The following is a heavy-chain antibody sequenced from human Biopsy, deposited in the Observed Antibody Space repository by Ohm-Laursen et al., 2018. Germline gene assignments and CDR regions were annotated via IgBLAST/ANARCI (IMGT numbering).Heavy chain of an antibody. CDR1: GYTFTSYD. CDR2: ISPYNDKT. J-gene: IGHJ4*02. D-gene: IGHD2/OR15-2a*01. V-gene: IGHV1-18*01. CDR3: ARVFCTSTTCYGLLDN. Sequence: GSSVKVSCKTSGYTFTSYDISWVRQAPGQGLEWMGWISPYNDKTSYPPKLQDRVTMIADTSTNTAHMELRSLRSDDTAVYYCARVFCTSTTCYGLLDNWGQGTVVTVSS.